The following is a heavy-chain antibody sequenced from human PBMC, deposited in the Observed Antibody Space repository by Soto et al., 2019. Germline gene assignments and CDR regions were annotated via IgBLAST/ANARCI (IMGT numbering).Heavy chain of an antibody. J-gene: IGHJ5*02. V-gene: IGHV3-33*01. CDR1: GFTFRNHG. Sequence: QVQLVESGGGVVQPGRSLRLSCAASGFTFRNHGMHWVRQAPGKGLEWVAVIWYDGSNQYYAESVKGRFTISRDNSKDTMHFQMNSLRDEDTAVYYCARWSNNKVVDPWGQGTLVTVSS. CDR3: ARWSNNKVVDP. CDR2: IWYDGSNQ. D-gene: IGHD1-1*01.